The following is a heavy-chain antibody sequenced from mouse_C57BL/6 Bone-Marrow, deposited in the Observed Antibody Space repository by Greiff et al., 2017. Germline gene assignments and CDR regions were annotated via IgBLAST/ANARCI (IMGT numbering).Heavy chain of an antibody. D-gene: IGHD2-2*01. CDR2: INPNNGGT. Sequence: VQLQQSGPELVKPGASVKISCKASGYTFTDYYMNWVKQSHGKSLEWIGDINPNNGGTSYNQKFKGKATLTVDKYSSTAYMELRSLTSEDSAVYYCARRYGYDGNAMDYWGQGTSVTVSS. CDR3: ARRYGYDGNAMDY. CDR1: GYTFTDYY. V-gene: IGHV1-26*01. J-gene: IGHJ4*01.